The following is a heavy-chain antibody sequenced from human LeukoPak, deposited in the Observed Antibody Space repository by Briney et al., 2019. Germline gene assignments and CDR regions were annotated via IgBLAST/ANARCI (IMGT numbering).Heavy chain of an antibody. CDR3: ASPLYYDFWSGYYTEDY. D-gene: IGHD3-3*01. CDR1: GFTFSSYW. CDR2: IKQDGSEK. J-gene: IGHJ4*02. V-gene: IGHV3-7*01. Sequence: GGSLRLSCAASGFTFSSYWMSWVRQAPGKGLEWVANIKQDGSEKYYVDSVKGRLTISRDNAKNSLYLQMNSLRAEDTAVYYCASPLYYDFWSGYYTEDYWGQGTLVTVSS.